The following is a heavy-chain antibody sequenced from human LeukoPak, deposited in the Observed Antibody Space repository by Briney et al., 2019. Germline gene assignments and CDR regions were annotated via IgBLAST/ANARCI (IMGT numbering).Heavy chain of an antibody. CDR1: GFTFSSYG. V-gene: IGHV3-30*18. J-gene: IGHJ4*02. CDR2: ISYDGSNK. CDR3: AKATDDFWSGSPIDY. Sequence: GGSLRLSCAASGFTFSSYGMHWVRQAPGKGLEWVAVISYDGSNKYYADSVKGRFTISRDNSKNTLYLQMNSLRAEDTAVYYCAKATDDFWSGSPIDYWGQGTLVTVSS. D-gene: IGHD3-3*01.